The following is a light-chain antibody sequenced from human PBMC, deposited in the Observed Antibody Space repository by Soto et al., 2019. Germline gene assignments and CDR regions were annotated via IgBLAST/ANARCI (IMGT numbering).Light chain of an antibody. J-gene: IGLJ3*02. CDR3: AAWDDSLNWV. V-gene: IGLV1-44*01. CDR2: GSD. Sequence: QTVVTQPPSASGTPGQRVTVSCSGSITNIGSYSVSWYQQLPGTAPKLLIYGSDRRPSGVPDRFSGSKSGTSASLAISGLQSEDEADYYCAAWDDSLNWVFGGGTKVTVL. CDR1: ITNIGSYS.